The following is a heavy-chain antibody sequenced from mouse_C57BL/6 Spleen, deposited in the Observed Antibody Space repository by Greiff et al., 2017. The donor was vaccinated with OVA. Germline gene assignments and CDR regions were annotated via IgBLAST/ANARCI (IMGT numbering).Heavy chain of an antibody. CDR1: GYTFTSYW. J-gene: IGHJ3*01. CDR3: ARRDSSGYAWFAY. Sequence: VKLQQPGAELVRPGSSVKLSCKASGYTFTSYWMHWVKQRPIQGLEWIGNIDPSDSETHYNQKFKDKATLTVDKSSSTAYMQLSSLTSEDSAVYYCARRDSSGYAWFAYWGQGTLVTVSA. V-gene: IGHV1-52*01. D-gene: IGHD3-2*02. CDR2: IDPSDSET.